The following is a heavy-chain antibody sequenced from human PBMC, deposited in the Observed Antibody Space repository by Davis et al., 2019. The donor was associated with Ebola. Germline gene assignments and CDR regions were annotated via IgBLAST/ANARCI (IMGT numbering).Heavy chain of an antibody. CDR2: VSHSEREK. J-gene: IGHJ4*02. V-gene: IGHV3-30*04. CDR1: GFTFSNYA. Sequence: GESLKISCAASGFTFSNYAMHWVRQAPGKGLEWVAVVSHSEREKFYGDSVKGRFTISRDNSENTLYLQMNSLTADDTSVYYCARAGFDEVLDYWGQGTPVTVSS. D-gene: IGHD3-3*01. CDR3: ARAGFDEVLDY.